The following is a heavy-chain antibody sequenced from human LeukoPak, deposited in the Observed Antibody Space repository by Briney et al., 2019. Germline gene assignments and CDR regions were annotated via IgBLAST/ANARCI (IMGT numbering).Heavy chain of an antibody. CDR1: GGSISSGSYY. J-gene: IGHJ4*02. V-gene: IGHV4-39*07. CDR3: ARGSYGSGSYYVDY. D-gene: IGHD3-10*01. CDR2: INHSGST. Sequence: SETLSLTCTVSGGSISSGSYYWSWIRQPPGKGLEWIGEINHSGSTNYNPSLKSRVTISVDTSKNQFSLKLSSVTAADTAVYYCARGSYGSGSYYVDYWGQGTLVTVSS.